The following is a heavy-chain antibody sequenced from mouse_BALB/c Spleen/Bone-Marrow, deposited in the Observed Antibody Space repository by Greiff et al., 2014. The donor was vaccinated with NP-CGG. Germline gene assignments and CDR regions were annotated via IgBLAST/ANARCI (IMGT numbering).Heavy chain of an antibody. CDR3: ARNYYYFDY. CDR2: IDTSDSYT. CDR1: GYTFTDYW. Sequence: VQVVESGAELVMPGASVNMSCKASGYTFTDYWMHWVKQRPGQGLEWIGAIDTSDSYTTYNQKFKGKATLTVDESSNTAYMQLSSLTSEDSAVYYCARNYYYFDYWGQGTTLTVSS. D-gene: IGHD1-1*02. J-gene: IGHJ2*01. V-gene: IGHV1-69*01.